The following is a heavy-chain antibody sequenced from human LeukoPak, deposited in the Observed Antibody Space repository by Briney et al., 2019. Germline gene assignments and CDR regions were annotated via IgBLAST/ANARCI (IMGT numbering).Heavy chain of an antibody. CDR2: ISAYNGNT. V-gene: IGHV1-18*01. D-gene: IGHD3-10*01. J-gene: IGHJ5*02. CDR1: GGTFSSYA. Sequence: ASVKVSCKASGGTFSSYAISWVRQAPGQGLEWMGWISAYNGNTNYAQKLQGRVTMTTDTSTSTAYMELRSLRSDDTAVYYCARQREVYYGSGSYSWFDPWGQGTLVTVSS. CDR3: ARQREVYYGSGSYSWFDP.